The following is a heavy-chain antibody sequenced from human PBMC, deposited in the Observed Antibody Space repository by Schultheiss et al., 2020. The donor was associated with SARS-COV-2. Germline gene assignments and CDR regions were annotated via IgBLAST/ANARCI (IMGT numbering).Heavy chain of an antibody. Sequence: SETLSLTCAVYGGSFSGYYWSWIRQPPGKGLEWIGYIYYSGSTNYNPSLKSRVTISVDTSKNQFSLKLSSVTAADTAVYYCARTHDYGGSPFDYWGQGTLVTVSS. CDR1: GGSFSGYY. J-gene: IGHJ4*02. D-gene: IGHD4-23*01. CDR3: ARTHDYGGSPFDY. CDR2: IYYSGST. V-gene: IGHV4-34*01.